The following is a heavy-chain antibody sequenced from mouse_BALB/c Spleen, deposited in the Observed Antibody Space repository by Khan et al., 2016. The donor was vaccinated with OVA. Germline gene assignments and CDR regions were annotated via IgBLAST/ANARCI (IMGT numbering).Heavy chain of an antibody. Sequence: EVKLVESGGGLVQPGGSRKLSCAASGFTFSNFGMHWFRQAPEKGLEWVAYISSGSSTIYYADTVKGRFTISRDNPKNTLFLQMTSLRSEDTAMYYCTRDYYGSSYVAYWGQGTLVTVSA. D-gene: IGHD1-1*01. V-gene: IGHV5-17*02. J-gene: IGHJ3*01. CDR1: GFTFSNFG. CDR2: ISSGSSTI. CDR3: TRDYYGSSYVAY.